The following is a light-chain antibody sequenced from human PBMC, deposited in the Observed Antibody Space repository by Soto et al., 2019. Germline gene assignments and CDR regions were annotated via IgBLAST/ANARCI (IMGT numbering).Light chain of an antibody. CDR1: QSVGGY. V-gene: IGKV3-11*01. CDR3: QQYNKWPLT. CDR2: DAS. Sequence: EIVLTQSPATLSLSPGERATLSCRASQSVGGYLAWYQQKPGQAPRLLIYDASNRPTGIPVRFSGSASGTEFTLTISSLQSEDFTVYYCQQYNKWPLTFGQGTKVDIK. J-gene: IGKJ1*01.